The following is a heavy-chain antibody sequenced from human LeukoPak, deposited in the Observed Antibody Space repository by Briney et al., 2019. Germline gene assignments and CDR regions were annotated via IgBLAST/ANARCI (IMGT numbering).Heavy chain of an antibody. CDR2: ISSNGGST. Sequence: QPGGSLRLSCAASGFTFSSYAMHWVRQAPGKGLEYVSAISSNGGSTYYANSVKGRFTISRDNSKNTLYLQMGSLRAEDMAVYYCARGQGSSSFKWLPLDYWGQGTLVTVSS. CDR3: ARGQGSSSFKWLPLDY. CDR1: GFTFSSYA. D-gene: IGHD6-13*01. J-gene: IGHJ4*02. V-gene: IGHV3-64*01.